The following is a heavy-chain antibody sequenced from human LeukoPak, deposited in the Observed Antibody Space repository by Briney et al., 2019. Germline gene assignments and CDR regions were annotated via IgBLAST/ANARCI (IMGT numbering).Heavy chain of an antibody. Sequence: GGSLSLSCAASGFTFSNYDMHWVRQATGKGLEWVSGIGTTGDTYYPASVKGRFTISRENAENSLYLQMNSLRAGDTAVYYCARGDILTDYSFDPWGQGTLVIVSS. V-gene: IGHV3-13*04. CDR3: ARGDILTDYSFDP. J-gene: IGHJ5*02. CDR2: IGTTGDT. D-gene: IGHD3-9*01. CDR1: GFTFSNYD.